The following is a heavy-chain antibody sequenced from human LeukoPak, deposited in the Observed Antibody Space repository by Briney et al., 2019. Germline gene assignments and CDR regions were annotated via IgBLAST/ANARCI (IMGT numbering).Heavy chain of an antibody. CDR1: GFTFDDYA. D-gene: IGHD3-9*01. CDR3: AKGRITIFYDAFDI. CDR2: ISWNSGSI. J-gene: IGHJ3*02. V-gene: IGHV3-9*01. Sequence: GRSLRLSCAASGFTFDDYAMHWFRQAPGKGLEWVSGISWNSGSIGYADSVKGRFTISRDNAKNSLYLQMNSLRAEDTALYYCAKGRITIFYDAFDIWGQGTMVTVSS.